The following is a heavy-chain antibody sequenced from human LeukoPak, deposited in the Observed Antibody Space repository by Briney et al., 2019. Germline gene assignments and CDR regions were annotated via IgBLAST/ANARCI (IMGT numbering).Heavy chain of an antibody. Sequence: GGSLRLSCAASGFTVSINYMNWVRQAPGKGLEWVSSISSSSSYIYYADSVKGRFTISRDNAKNSLYLQMNSLRAEDTAVYYCARGGTMVPPFDYWGQGTLVTVSS. J-gene: IGHJ4*02. CDR2: ISSSSSYI. D-gene: IGHD3-10*01. CDR1: GFTVSINY. V-gene: IGHV3-21*01. CDR3: ARGGTMVPPFDY.